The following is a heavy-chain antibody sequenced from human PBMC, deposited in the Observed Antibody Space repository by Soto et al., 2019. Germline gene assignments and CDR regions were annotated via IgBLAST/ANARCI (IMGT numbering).Heavy chain of an antibody. CDR2: IIPIFGTA. V-gene: IGHV1-69*05. D-gene: IGHD5-18*01. Sequence: SVKVSCKASGGTFSSYAISWVRQAPGQGLEWMGGIIPIFGTANYAQKFQGRVTMTRDTSISTAYMELSRLRSDDTAVYYCARQNVGYSYGMDYWGQGTLVTVSS. CDR3: ARQNVGYSYGMDY. CDR1: GGTFSSYA. J-gene: IGHJ4*02.